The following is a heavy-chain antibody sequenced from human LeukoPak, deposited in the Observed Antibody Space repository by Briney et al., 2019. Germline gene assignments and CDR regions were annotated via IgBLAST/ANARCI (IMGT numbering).Heavy chain of an antibody. Sequence: GGSLRLSCAASGFTFSSYAMHWVRQAPGKGLEWVAVISYDGSNKYYADSVKGRFTISRDNSKNTLYLQMNSLRAEDTAVYYCAKEYYYDSSGYYWVDYWGQGTLVTVSS. CDR2: ISYDGSNK. CDR3: AKEYYYDSSGYYWVDY. CDR1: GFTFSSYA. V-gene: IGHV3-30*04. J-gene: IGHJ4*02. D-gene: IGHD3-22*01.